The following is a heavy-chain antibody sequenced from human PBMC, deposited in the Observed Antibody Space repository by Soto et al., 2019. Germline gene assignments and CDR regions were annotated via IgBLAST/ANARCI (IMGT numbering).Heavy chain of an antibody. CDR3: ARYTPGGTEYSYFGMDG. Sequence: VSSVQVSCKASGGPFSSYAISWVRQAPGQGLEWMGGIIPIFGTANYAQKFQGRVTITADESTSTAYMELSSLRSEDTAVYYCARYTPGGTEYSYFGMDGCRQGSPVT. CDR1: GGPFSSYA. CDR2: IIPIFGTA. J-gene: IGHJ6*02. V-gene: IGHV1-69*13. D-gene: IGHD2-15*01.